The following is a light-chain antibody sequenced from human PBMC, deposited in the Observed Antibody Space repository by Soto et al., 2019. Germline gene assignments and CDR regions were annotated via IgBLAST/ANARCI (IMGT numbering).Light chain of an antibody. CDR2: DNN. V-gene: IGLV1-51*01. CDR3: GTWDSSLSAL. CDR1: SSNIGNNY. Sequence: QSVLTQPPSGSAAPGQMVTISCSGSSSNIGNNYVSWYQQLPGTAPKLLIYDNNKRPSGIPDRFSGSKSGTSATLGITGLKTGDEADYYCGTWDSSLSALFGGGTKLTVL. J-gene: IGLJ2*01.